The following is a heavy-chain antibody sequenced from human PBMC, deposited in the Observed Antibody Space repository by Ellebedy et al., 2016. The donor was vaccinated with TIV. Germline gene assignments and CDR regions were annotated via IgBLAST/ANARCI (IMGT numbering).Heavy chain of an antibody. V-gene: IGHV4-34*01. CDR3: ARGRRENYYYGMDV. Sequence: SETLSLTXTVSGGSISSYYWSWIRQPPGKGLEWIGEINHSGSTNYNPSLKSRVTISVDTSKNQFSLKLSSVTAADTAVYYCARGRRENYYYGMDVWGQGTTVTVSS. CDR2: INHSGST. CDR1: GGSISSYY. J-gene: IGHJ6*02.